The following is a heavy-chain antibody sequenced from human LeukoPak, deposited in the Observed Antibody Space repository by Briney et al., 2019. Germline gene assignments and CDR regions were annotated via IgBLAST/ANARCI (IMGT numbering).Heavy chain of an antibody. J-gene: IGHJ4*02. CDR2: IYYSGST. V-gene: IGHV4-39*01. D-gene: IGHD5-12*01. CDR1: GGSISSSSYY. Sequence: SETLSLTCTVSGGSISSSSYYWGWIRQPPGKGLEWIGSIYYSGSTYYNPSLKSRFTISVDTSKNQFSLKLSSVTAADTAVYYCARVDIVATIPPYYFDYWGQGTLVTVSS. CDR3: ARVDIVATIPPYYFDY.